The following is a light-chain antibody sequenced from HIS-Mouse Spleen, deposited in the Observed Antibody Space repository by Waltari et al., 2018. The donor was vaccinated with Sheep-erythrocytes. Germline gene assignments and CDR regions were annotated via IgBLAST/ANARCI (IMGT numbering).Light chain of an antibody. CDR1: QGISSY. V-gene: IGKV1-33*01. J-gene: IGKJ4*01. Sequence: DIQFTQSPSFLSASVGDRVTITCRASQGISSYLAWYQQKPGKAPKLLIYDASNLETGVPSRFSGSGSGTDFTFTISSLQPEDIATYYCQQYDNLLTFGGGTKVEIK. CDR3: QQYDNLLT. CDR2: DAS.